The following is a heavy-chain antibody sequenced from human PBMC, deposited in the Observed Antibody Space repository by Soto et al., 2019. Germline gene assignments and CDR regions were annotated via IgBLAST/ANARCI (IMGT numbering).Heavy chain of an antibody. CDR2: IPYDRSKK. CDR3: AKDLAIVDTIRHYYYYGMDV. D-gene: IGHD5-12*01. V-gene: IGHV3-30*02. CDR1: VFPFSSYG. J-gene: IGHJ6*02. Sequence: QPRGSLRLSCAASVFPFSSYGMHLVRHAPGKGLEWVAFIPYDRSKKYYADSVKGRFTISRDSSKNTLYLQMNSLRAKDTAVYYCAKDLAIVDTIRHYYYYGMDVRGQGTTVTVSS.